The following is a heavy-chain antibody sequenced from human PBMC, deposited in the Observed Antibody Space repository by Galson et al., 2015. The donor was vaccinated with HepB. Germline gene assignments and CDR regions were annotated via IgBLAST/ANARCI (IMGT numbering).Heavy chain of an antibody. CDR1: GFTFSSYA. V-gene: IGHV3-64*01. D-gene: IGHD6-6*01. CDR2: ISSNGGST. J-gene: IGHJ6*02. Sequence: SLRLSCAASGFTFSSYAMHWVRQAPGKGLEYVSAISSNGGSTYYANSVKGRFTISRDNSKNTLYLQMGSLRAEDMAVYYCARVSVGRGSSSFTSWYYYYGMDVWGQGTTVTVSS. CDR3: ARVSVGRGSSSFTSWYYYYGMDV.